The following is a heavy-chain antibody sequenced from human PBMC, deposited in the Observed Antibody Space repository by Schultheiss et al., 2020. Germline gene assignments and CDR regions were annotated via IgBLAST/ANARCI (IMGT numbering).Heavy chain of an antibody. CDR1: GGSISSGGYS. CDR2: IYYSGST. D-gene: IGHD3-3*01. J-gene: IGHJ5*02. V-gene: IGHV4-30-2*05. CDR3: AREHYDFWSGYDA. Sequence: SETLSLTCAVSGGSISSGGYSWSWIRQPPGKGLEWIGYIYYSGSTYYNPSLKSRVTISVDTSKNQFSLKLSSVTAADTAVYYCAREHYDFWSGYDAWGQGTLVTVSS.